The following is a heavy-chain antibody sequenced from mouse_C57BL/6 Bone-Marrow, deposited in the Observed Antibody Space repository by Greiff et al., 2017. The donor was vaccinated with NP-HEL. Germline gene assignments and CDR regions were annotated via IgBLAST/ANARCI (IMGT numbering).Heavy chain of an antibody. Sequence: VQLQQSGAELMKPGASVKLSCKATGYTFTGYWIEWVKQRPGHGLEWIGEILPGSGSTNYNEKFKGKATFTADTSSNTAYMQLSSRKADDSTLYYCSRGSSNHYYYDKDYWGQGTSVTVSS. CDR2: ILPGSGST. CDR3: SRGSSNHYYYDKDY. V-gene: IGHV1-9*01. CDR1: GYTFTGYW. D-gene: IGHD3-2*02. J-gene: IGHJ4*01.